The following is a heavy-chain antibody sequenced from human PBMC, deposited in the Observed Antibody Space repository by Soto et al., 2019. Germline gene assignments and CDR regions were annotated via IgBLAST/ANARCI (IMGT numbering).Heavy chain of an antibody. CDR3: ASSFSSGWYISDYYFDY. Sequence: SETLSLTCTVSGGSISSSSYYWGWIRQPPGKGLEWIGSIYYSGSTYYNPSLKSRVTISVDTSKNQFSLKLSSVTAADTAVYYCASSFSSGWYISDYYFDYWGQGTLVTVSS. J-gene: IGHJ4*02. D-gene: IGHD6-19*01. CDR1: GGSISSSSYY. V-gene: IGHV4-39*01. CDR2: IYYSGST.